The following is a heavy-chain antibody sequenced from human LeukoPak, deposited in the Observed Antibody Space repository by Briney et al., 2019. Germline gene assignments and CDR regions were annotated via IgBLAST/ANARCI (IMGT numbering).Heavy chain of an antibody. V-gene: IGHV3-7*01. Sequence: PGGSLRLSCAASGFTFSSYWMSWVRQAPGKGLEWVANIKQDGSEKYYVDSVKGRFTISRDNAKNSLYLQMNSLRAEDTAVYYCARDRDILGYCSSTSCSHFDYWGQGTLVTVSS. CDR1: GFTFSSYW. D-gene: IGHD2-2*01. CDR2: IKQDGSEK. CDR3: ARDRDILGYCSSTSCSHFDY. J-gene: IGHJ4*02.